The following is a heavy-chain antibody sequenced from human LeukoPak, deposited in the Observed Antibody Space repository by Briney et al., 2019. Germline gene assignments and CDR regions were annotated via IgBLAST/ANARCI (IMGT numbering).Heavy chain of an antibody. CDR1: GGSISSGDYY. CDR2: IYYSGST. CDR3: ARGISGDISSGLYFDY. V-gene: IGHV4-30-4*01. Sequence: SQTLSLTCTVSGGSISSGDYYWSWIRQPPGKGLEWIGYIYYSGSTYYTPSLKSRFIISIDRSKNQFSLKLSSVTAADTAFYYCARGISGDISSGLYFDYWGQGTLVTVSS. J-gene: IGHJ4*02. D-gene: IGHD3-3*01.